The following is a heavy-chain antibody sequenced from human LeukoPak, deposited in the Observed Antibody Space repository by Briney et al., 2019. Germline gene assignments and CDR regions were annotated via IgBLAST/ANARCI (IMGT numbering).Heavy chain of an antibody. CDR2: INQDGSDK. Sequence: AGGSLRLSCAASGFTFSSYWXSWVRQAPXXXXXXXXXINQDGSDKYYLDSVRGRFTISRDNAKNSLYLQMNSLRAEDTAVYYCARIPCCSSSTLRTDFWGQGTLVTVSS. CDR1: GFTFSSYW. J-gene: IGHJ4*02. CDR3: ARIPCCSSSTLRTDF. D-gene: IGHD2-2*01. V-gene: IGHV3-7*01.